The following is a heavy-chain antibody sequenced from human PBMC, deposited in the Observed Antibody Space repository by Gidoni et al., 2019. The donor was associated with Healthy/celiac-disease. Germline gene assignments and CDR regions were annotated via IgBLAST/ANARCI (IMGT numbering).Heavy chain of an antibody. D-gene: IGHD1-26*01. CDR2: IYYSGST. V-gene: IGHV4-59*01. J-gene: IGHJ4*02. CDR1: GGSISSYY. CDR3: ARGWGGAD. Sequence: QVQLQESGPGLVKPSETLSLTCTVSGGSISSYYWSWIRQPPGKGLEWIGYIYYSGSTNYNPSLKSRVTISVDTSKNQFSLKLSSVTAADTAVYYCARGWGGADWGQGTLVTVSS.